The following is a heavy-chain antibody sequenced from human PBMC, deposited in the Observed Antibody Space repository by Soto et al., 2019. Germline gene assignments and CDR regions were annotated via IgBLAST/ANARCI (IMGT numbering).Heavy chain of an antibody. J-gene: IGHJ3*01. D-gene: IGHD6-19*01. CDR2: SSYDGDTK. Sequence: QLQLVESGGGVVQPEKSLRLSCEASGFTFSAFDMHWVRQSPGKGLEWVATSSYDGDTKYYANSVKGRFTISRDNSRNTLDLHMNSLRVEAPAMYYCTRDWSAVIGTPFDLWGQGTMVVVSS. CDR1: GFTFSAFD. V-gene: IGHV3-30-3*01. CDR3: TRDWSAVIGTPFDL.